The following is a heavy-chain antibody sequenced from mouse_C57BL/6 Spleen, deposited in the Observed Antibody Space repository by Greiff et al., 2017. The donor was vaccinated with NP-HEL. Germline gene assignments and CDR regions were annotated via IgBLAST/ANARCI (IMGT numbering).Heavy chain of an antibody. J-gene: IGHJ1*03. CDR2: IWRGGST. Sequence: VQVVESGPGLVQPSPSLSITCTVSGFSLTSYGVHWVRQSPGKGLEWLGVIWRGGSTAYNAALLSRLSISKDNSNSQVFIKMNRLQADDTAVYYCASLYYGSDYWYFDVWGTGTTVTVSS. D-gene: IGHD1-1*01. V-gene: IGHV2-2*01. CDR1: GFSLTSYG. CDR3: ASLYYGSDYWYFDV.